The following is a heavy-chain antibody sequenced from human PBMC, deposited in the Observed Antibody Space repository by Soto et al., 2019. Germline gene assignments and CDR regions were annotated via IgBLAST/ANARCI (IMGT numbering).Heavy chain of an antibody. V-gene: IGHV3-49*03. CDR1: GFTFGDYA. CDR3: TRVGGYVDDAFDI. Sequence: GGSLRLSCTASGFTFGDYAMSWFRQAPGKGLEWVGFIRSKGYGGTTEYAASVKGRFTISRDDSKTIAYLQMNSLKTEDTAVYYCTRVGGYVDDAFDIWGQGTMVTVSS. D-gene: IGHD1-1*01. J-gene: IGHJ3*02. CDR2: IRSKGYGGTT.